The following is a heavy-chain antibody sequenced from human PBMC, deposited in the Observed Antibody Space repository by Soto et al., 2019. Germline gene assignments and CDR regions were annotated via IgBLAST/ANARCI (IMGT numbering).Heavy chain of an antibody. J-gene: IGHJ6*03. V-gene: IGHV1-24*01. CDR1: GYTLTELS. Sequence: ASVKVSCKVSGYTLTELSMHWVRQAPGKGLEWMGGFDPEDGETIYAQKFQGRVTMTEDTSTDTAYMELSSLRSEDTAVYYCARVLTTVTTFRLGYYYMDVWGKGTTVTVSS. D-gene: IGHD4-17*01. CDR3: ARVLTTVTTFRLGYYYMDV. CDR2: FDPEDGET.